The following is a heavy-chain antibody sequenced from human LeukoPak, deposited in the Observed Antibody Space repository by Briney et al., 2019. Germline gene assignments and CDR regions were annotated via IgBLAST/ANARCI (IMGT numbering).Heavy chain of an antibody. CDR3: ARATYDGPLYFGY. CDR1: GGSISNYY. J-gene: IGHJ4*02. V-gene: IGHV4-59*01. CDR2: IYYSGST. D-gene: IGHD3-3*01. Sequence: SETLSLTCTVSGGSISNYYWSWIRQPPGEGLEWIGYIYYSGSTSYNPSLKSRVAISVETSKNQFSVNLSSVIAADTAVYYCARATYDGPLYFGYWGQGTLVTVSS.